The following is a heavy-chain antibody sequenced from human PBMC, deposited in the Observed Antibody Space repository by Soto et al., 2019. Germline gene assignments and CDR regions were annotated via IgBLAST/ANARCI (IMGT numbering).Heavy chain of an antibody. J-gene: IGHJ3*02. V-gene: IGHV3-7*01. D-gene: IGHD3-22*01. CDR2: IKQDGSEK. Sequence: GGSLRLSCAASGFTFSGYWMSWVRQAPGKGLEWVANIKQDGSEKYYVDSVKGRFTISRDNAKNSLYLQMNSLRAEDTAVYYCARDSTMIVAVMYAFDIWGQGTMVTVSS. CDR3: ARDSTMIVAVMYAFDI. CDR1: GFTFSGYW.